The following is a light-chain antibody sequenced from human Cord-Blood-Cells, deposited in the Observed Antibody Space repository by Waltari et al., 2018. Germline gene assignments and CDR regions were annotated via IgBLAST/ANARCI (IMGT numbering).Light chain of an antibody. CDR2: RDS. CDR3: QVWDSSTVV. Sequence: SYELTQPLSVSVALGQTARITCGGNNIGRKTGHWYQQKPGQAPVLVIYRDSNRPSGIPERFSGSNSGNTATLTISRAQAGDEADYYCQVWDSSTVVFGGGTKLTVL. CDR1: NIGRKT. V-gene: IGLV3-9*01. J-gene: IGLJ2*01.